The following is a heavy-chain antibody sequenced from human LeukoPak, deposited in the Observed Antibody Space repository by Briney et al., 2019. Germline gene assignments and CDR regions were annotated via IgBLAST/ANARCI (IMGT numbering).Heavy chain of an antibody. Sequence: ASVKVSCKASGYTFTSYAMNWVRQAPGQGLEWMGWINTNTGNPTYAQGFTGRFVFSLDTSVSTAYLQISSLKAEDTAEYYCARDMGYHYYYYYGMDVWGQGTTVTVSS. J-gene: IGHJ6*02. CDR2: INTNTGNP. CDR3: ARDMGYHYYYYYGMDV. D-gene: IGHD2-2*01. V-gene: IGHV7-4-1*02. CDR1: GYTFTSYA.